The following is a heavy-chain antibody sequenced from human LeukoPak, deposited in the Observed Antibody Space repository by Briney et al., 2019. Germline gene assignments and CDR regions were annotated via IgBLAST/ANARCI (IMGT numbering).Heavy chain of an antibody. D-gene: IGHD4-23*01. J-gene: IGHJ4*02. Sequence: GGSLRLSCAASGFTFSSYAMHWVRQAPGKGLEWVVVISYDGSNKYYADSVKGRFTISRDNSKNTLYLQMNSLRVEDTAVYYCARGRPHGNDYWGQGTLVTVSS. CDR1: GFTFSSYA. CDR3: ARGRPHGNDY. CDR2: ISYDGSNK. V-gene: IGHV3-30-3*01.